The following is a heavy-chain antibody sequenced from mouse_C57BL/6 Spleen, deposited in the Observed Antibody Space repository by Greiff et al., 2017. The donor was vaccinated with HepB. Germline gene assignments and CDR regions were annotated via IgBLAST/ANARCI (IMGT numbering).Heavy chain of an antibody. CDR1: GFSFNTYA. D-gene: IGHD1-1*01. V-gene: IGHV10-1*01. CDR3: VRHVVTTVEDAMDY. CDR2: IRSKSNNYAT. Sequence: EVQLVESGGGLVQPKGSLKLSCAASGFSFNTYAMNWVRQAPGKGLEWVARIRSKSNNYATYYADSVKDRFTISRDDSESMLYLQMNNLKTDDTAMYYCVRHVVTTVEDAMDYWGQGTSVTVSS. J-gene: IGHJ4*01.